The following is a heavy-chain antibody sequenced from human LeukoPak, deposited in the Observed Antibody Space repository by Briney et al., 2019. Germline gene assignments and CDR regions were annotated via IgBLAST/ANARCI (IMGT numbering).Heavy chain of an antibody. D-gene: IGHD6-6*01. Sequence: GGSLRLSCAASGLTFSDSYMSWIRQAPGKGLEWVSYISSGGNTIKYADSVKGRFTISRDNARNSLYLQINSLGAEDTAVYYCATASLYFDNWGQGTLVTVSS. CDR1: GLTFSDSY. CDR2: ISSGGNTI. V-gene: IGHV3-11*04. CDR3: ATASLYFDN. J-gene: IGHJ4*02.